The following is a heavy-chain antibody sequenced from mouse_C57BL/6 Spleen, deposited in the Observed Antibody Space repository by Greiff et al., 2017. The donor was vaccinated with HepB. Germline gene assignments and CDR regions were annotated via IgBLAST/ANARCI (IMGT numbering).Heavy chain of an antibody. CDR3: ARRNYWYFDV. CDR2: INPNNGGT. V-gene: IGHV1-26*01. Sequence: EVQLQQSGPELVKPGASVKISCKASGYTFTDYYMNWVKQSHGKSLEWIGDINPNNGGTSYNQKFKGKATLTVDKSSSTAYMELRSLPSEDSAVYYCARRNYWYFDVWGTGTTVTVAS. J-gene: IGHJ1*03. CDR1: GYTFTDYY.